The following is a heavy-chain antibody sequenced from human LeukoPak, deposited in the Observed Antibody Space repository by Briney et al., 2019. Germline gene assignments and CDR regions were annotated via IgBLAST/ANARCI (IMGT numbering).Heavy chain of an antibody. CDR1: GDSVSSNSAA. V-gene: IGHV6-1*01. J-gene: IGHJ4*02. CDR3: AREADLLYSGYASDCFDY. CDR2: TYYRSKWYH. D-gene: IGHD5-12*01. Sequence: SQTLSLTCAISGDSVSSNSAAWNWIRQSPSRGLEWLGRTYYRSKWYHDYAVSVKSRMTINPDTSKNQFSLQLISLTPEDTAVYYCAREADLLYSGYASDCFDYWGQGTLVTVSS.